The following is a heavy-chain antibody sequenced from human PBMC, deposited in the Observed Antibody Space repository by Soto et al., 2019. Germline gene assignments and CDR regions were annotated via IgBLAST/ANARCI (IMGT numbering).Heavy chain of an antibody. CDR2: ISSNGGST. Sequence: GGSLRLSCAASGFTFSTYPMHWVRQAPGKGLEYVSAISSNGGSTYYANSVRGRFTISRDNSKNTLYLQMGSLRPEDMAVYYCARDLYTDRIAVAVCWGQGTLVTVSS. D-gene: IGHD6-19*01. J-gene: IGHJ4*02. CDR1: GFTFSTYP. CDR3: ARDLYTDRIAVAVC. V-gene: IGHV3-64*01.